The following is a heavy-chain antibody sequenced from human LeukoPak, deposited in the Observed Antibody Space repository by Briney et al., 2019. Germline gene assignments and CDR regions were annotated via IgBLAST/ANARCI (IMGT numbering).Heavy chain of an antibody. CDR1: GFTVIINS. V-gene: IGHV3-53*01. CDR3: ARRAGAYSHPYDY. J-gene: IGHJ4*02. Sequence: PGGSLRLSCTVSGFTVIINSMSWVRQAPGKGLEWVSFIYSDNTHYSDSVKGRFTISRDNSKNTLYLQMNSLRAEDTAVYYCARRAGAYSHPYDYWGEGTLVTVSS. D-gene: IGHD4/OR15-4a*01. CDR2: IYSDNT.